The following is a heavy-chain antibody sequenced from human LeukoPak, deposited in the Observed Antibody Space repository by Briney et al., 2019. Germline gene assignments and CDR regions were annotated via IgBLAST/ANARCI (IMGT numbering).Heavy chain of an antibody. CDR3: ARGGSSWYYYYYYMDV. J-gene: IGHJ6*03. D-gene: IGHD6-13*01. V-gene: IGHV1-69*13. CDR1: GGTFSSYA. CDR2: IIPIFGTA. Sequence: SVKVSCKASGGTFSSYAISWVRQAPGQGLEWMGGIIPIFGTANYAQKFQGRVTITADESTSTAYMELSSLRSEDTAVYYCARGGSSWYYYYYYMDVWGKGTTVTVSS.